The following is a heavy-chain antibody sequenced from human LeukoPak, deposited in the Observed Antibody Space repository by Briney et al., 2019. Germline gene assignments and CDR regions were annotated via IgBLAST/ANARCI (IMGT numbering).Heavy chain of an antibody. CDR2: ISYDGTDK. Sequence: PGRSLRLSCAAAGFIFSNYAMHWVRQAPGKGLEWVAVISYDGTDKYYADSVKGRFTISRDNSKNTLYLQMNSLRTEDATMYYCARVWDSRSGYYGSETYYPIDYWGQGTLVTASS. CDR3: ARVWDSRSGYYGSETYYPIDY. J-gene: IGHJ4*02. CDR1: GFIFSNYA. V-gene: IGHV3-30-3*01. D-gene: IGHD3-10*01.